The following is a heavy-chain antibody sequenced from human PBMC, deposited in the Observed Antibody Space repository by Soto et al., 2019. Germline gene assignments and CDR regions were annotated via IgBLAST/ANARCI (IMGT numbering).Heavy chain of an antibody. D-gene: IGHD2-2*03. CDR1: GFTFSSYG. Sequence: GGSLRLSCAASGFTFSSYGMHWVRQAPGKGLEWVAVISYDGSNKYYADSVKGRFTISRDNSKNTLYLQMNSLRAEDTAVYYCAKDAGSVVGGYCSSTSCYRSYYYGMDVWGQGTTVTVSS. CDR3: AKDAGSVVGGYCSSTSCYRSYYYGMDV. V-gene: IGHV3-30*18. J-gene: IGHJ6*02. CDR2: ISYDGSNK.